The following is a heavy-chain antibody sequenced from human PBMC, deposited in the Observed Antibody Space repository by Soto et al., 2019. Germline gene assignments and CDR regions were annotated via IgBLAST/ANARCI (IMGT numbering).Heavy chain of an antibody. Sequence: EVQLVESGGGVVQPGGSLRLSCAASGFTFSSYSMNWVRQAPGKGLQWVSYISSSSSNIYDADSVKGRFTISRDNGKNSLYLQMNSLRAEDTAVYYWARDIKGSGGMDVWGQGTTVTVSS. CDR1: GFTFSSYS. CDR3: ARDIKGSGGMDV. V-gene: IGHV3-48*01. J-gene: IGHJ6*02. CDR2: ISSSSSNI. D-gene: IGHD3-10*01.